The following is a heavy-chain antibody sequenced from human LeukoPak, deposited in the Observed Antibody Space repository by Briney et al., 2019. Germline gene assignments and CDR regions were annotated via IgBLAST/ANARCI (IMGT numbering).Heavy chain of an antibody. CDR1: GYSFTSYW. D-gene: IGHD2-15*01. V-gene: IGHV5-51*01. J-gene: IGHJ4*02. CDR3: ARQDPDCSGGSCYLL. CDR2: IYPGDSDT. Sequence: GESLKISCKGSGYSFTSYWIGWVRQMPGKGLEWMGIIYPGDSDTRYSPSFQGQVTISADKSISTAYLQWSSLKASDTAMNYCARQDPDCSGGSCYLLWGQGTLVTVSS.